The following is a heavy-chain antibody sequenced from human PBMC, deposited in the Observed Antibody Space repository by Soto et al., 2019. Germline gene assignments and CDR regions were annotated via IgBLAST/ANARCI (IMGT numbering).Heavy chain of an antibody. Sequence: SVKVSCKASGGTFSSYAISWVRQAPGQGLEWMGGIIPIFGTTNYAQKFQGRVTITADESTSTAYMELRSPRSDDTAVYYCATTGGDCTQAVCYDYWGQGTLVTVSS. V-gene: IGHV1-69*13. CDR2: IIPIFGTT. CDR3: ATTGGDCTQAVCYDY. D-gene: IGHD2-8*01. J-gene: IGHJ4*02. CDR1: GGTFSSYA.